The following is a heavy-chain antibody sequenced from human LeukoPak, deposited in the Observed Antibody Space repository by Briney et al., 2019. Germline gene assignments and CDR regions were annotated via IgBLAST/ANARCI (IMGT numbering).Heavy chain of an antibody. Sequence: GSLSLSFAASGFPFSSYAMHWVRRAPGTGLEWVAVISYDGSNKYYADSAKRRFTISRDNSKNTMYLQMNSLRAEDTAVYYCVRGVRDYYYYRDVWGKGTTVTVSS. CDR1: GFPFSSYA. J-gene: IGHJ6*03. CDR2: ISYDGSNK. D-gene: IGHD2-8*01. V-gene: IGHV3-30*01. CDR3: VRGVRDYYYYRDV.